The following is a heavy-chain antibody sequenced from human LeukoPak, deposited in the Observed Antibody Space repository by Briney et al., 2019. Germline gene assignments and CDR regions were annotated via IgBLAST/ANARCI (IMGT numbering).Heavy chain of an antibody. CDR1: GYTFTSYD. D-gene: IGHD6-13*01. CDR3: APVPAADLIFDY. J-gene: IGHJ4*02. Sequence: ASVKVSCKASGYTFTSYDINWVRQATGQGLEWMGWMNPNSGNTGYAQKFQGRVTMTRNTSISTAYMELSSLRAEDTAVYYCAPVPAADLIFDYWGQGTLVTVSS. CDR2: MNPNSGNT. V-gene: IGHV1-8*01.